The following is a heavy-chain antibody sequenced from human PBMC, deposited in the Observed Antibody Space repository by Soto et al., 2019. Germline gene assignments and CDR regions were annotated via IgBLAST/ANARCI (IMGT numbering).Heavy chain of an antibody. V-gene: IGHV3-23*01. CDR1: GFTFSNYA. CDR2: MSGSGGST. CDR3: AKDADYGGEGRFDY. J-gene: IGHJ4*02. D-gene: IGHD4-17*01. Sequence: EVQLLESGGGLVQPGGSLRLSCAASGFTFSNYAMSWVRQAPGQGLEWVSAMSGSGGSTYYADSVKGRFTISRDNSKNTLFLQRNTLRAEDTAVYCCAKDADYGGEGRFDYWGQGTQVTVSS.